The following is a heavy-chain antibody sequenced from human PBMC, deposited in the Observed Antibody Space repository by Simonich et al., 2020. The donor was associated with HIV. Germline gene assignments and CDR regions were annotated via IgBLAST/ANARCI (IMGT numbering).Heavy chain of an antibody. D-gene: IGHD3-16*01. CDR3: ASGGSISSVWADDY. CDR2: ISYDGSNK. V-gene: IGHV3-30*07. Sequence: QVQLVESGGGVVQPGRSLRLSCAASGFTFSSYAMHGVRQAPGKGLEWVAVISYDGSNKYYADSVKGRITNSRDKSKNTQYLQMNSLRAEDTAGYYCASGGSISSVWADDYWGQGTLVTVSS. CDR1: GFTFSSYA. J-gene: IGHJ4*02.